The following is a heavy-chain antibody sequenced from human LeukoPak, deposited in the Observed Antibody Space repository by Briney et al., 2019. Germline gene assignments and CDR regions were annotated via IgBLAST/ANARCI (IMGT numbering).Heavy chain of an antibody. V-gene: IGHV4-59*08. CDR3: ARHYTILKYAMDV. J-gene: IGHJ6*02. D-gene: IGHD3-3*01. Sequence: SETLSLTCTVSGGSISTYYWSWIRQPPGRGLEWIGYFYYSGSTVYNPSLRSRVTISVDTSKNQFSLKLSSVTAADTAVYYCARHYTILKYAMDVWGQGTTVTVSS. CDR2: FYYSGST. CDR1: GGSISTYY.